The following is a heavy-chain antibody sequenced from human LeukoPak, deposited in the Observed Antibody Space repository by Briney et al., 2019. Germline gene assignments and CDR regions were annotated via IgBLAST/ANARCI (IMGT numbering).Heavy chain of an antibody. CDR1: GFTFSSYG. V-gene: IGHV3-30*03. Sequence: GGSLRLSCAASGFTFSSYGMHWVRQAPGKGLEWVAVISYDGSNKYYAGSVKGRFTISRDNSKNTLYLQMNSLRAEDTAVYYCARDPPAVAADYWGQGTLVTVSS. D-gene: IGHD6-19*01. CDR3: ARDPPAVAADY. J-gene: IGHJ4*02. CDR2: ISYDGSNK.